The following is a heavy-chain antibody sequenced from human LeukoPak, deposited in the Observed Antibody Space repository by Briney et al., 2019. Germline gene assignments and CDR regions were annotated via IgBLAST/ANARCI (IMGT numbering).Heavy chain of an antibody. J-gene: IGHJ3*02. CDR3: ARASIFGVVIGIHQNAFDI. V-gene: IGHV3-21*01. Sequence: GGSLRLSCAASGFTFSSYSMNWVRQAPGKGLEWVSSISSSSSYIYYADSVKGRFTISRDNAKNSLYLQMNSLRAEDTAVYYCARASIFGVVIGIHQNAFDIWSQGTMVTVSS. D-gene: IGHD3-3*01. CDR1: GFTFSSYS. CDR2: ISSSSSYI.